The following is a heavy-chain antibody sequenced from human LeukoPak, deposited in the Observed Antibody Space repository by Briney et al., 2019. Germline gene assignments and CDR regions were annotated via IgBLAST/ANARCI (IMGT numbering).Heavy chain of an antibody. V-gene: IGHV4-59*08. CDR1: GGSISSYY. D-gene: IGHD3-3*01. CDR2: IYSSGST. Sequence: PSETLSLTCTVSGGSISSYYWSWIRQPPGKGLEWIGYIYSSGSTNYNPSLKSRVTISVDTSKNQFSLKLSSVTAADTAVYYCARQGITIFGVVVFQHWGQGTLVTVSS. J-gene: IGHJ1*01. CDR3: ARQGITIFGVVVFQH.